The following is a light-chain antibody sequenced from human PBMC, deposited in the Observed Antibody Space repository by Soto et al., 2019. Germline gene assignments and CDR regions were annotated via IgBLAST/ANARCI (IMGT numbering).Light chain of an antibody. Sequence: QSVLTQPASVSGSPGQSITISCTGTISDVGGYNYVSWYQQHPGKAPKLMIYDVSKRPSGVPDRLSGSKSGNTASLTISGLQAEDEADYYCCSYAGSYTFVFGTGTKVTVL. V-gene: IGLV2-11*01. CDR3: CSYAGSYTFV. J-gene: IGLJ1*01. CDR2: DVS. CDR1: ISDVGGYNY.